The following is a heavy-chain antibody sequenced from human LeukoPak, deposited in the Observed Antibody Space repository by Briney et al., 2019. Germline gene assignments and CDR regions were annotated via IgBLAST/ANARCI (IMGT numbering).Heavy chain of an antibody. CDR3: ARAIYYDSSGYCAFDI. CDR1: GGSISSSSYY. CDR2: IYYSGST. V-gene: IGHV4-39*01. Sequence: SETLSLTCTVSGGSISSSSYYWGWIRQPPGKGLEWIGSIYYSGSTYYNPSLKSRVTISVDTSKNQFSLKLSSVTAADTAVYYCARAIYYDSSGYCAFDIWGQGTMVTVSS. D-gene: IGHD3-22*01. J-gene: IGHJ3*02.